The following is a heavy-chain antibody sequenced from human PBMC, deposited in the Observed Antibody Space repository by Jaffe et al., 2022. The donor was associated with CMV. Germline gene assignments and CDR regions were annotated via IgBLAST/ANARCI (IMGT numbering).Heavy chain of an antibody. J-gene: IGHJ6*03. CDR3: ARHDYGDYNYYYMDV. CDR2: ISSSSSYI. D-gene: IGHD4-17*01. CDR1: GFTFSSYS. Sequence: EVQLVESGGGLVKPGGSLRLSCAASGFTFSSYSMNWVRQAPGKGLEWVSSISSSSSYIYYADSVKGRFTISRDNAKNSLYLQMNSLRAEDTAVYYCARHDYGDYNYYYMDVWGKGTTVTVSS. V-gene: IGHV3-21*01.